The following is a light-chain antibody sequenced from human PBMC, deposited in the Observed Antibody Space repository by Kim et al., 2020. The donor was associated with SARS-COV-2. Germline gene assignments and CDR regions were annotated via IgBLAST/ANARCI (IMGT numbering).Light chain of an antibody. CDR3: HQYNDWPPGDT. Sequence: SPRERATLSCRASQSVSNNLAWYQLKPGQAPRLLIYGASTRATGTPARFSGSGSGTDFTLTVSSLQSEDFAVYYCHQYNDWPPGDTFGQGTKLEIK. V-gene: IGKV3-15*01. J-gene: IGKJ2*01. CDR1: QSVSNN. CDR2: GAS.